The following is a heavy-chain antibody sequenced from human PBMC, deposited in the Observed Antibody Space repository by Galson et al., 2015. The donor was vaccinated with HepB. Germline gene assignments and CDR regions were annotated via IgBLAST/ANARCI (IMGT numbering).Heavy chain of an antibody. V-gene: IGHV1-18*01. CDR3: ARDRPYGSGSYYNGDAFDI. Sequence: SVKVSCKASGYTFTSYGISWVRQAPGQGLEWMGWISAYNGNTNYAQKLQGRVTMTTDTSTSTAYMELRSLRSDDTAVYYCARDRPYGSGSYYNGDAFDIWGQGTMVTVSS. J-gene: IGHJ3*02. D-gene: IGHD3-10*01. CDR2: ISAYNGNT. CDR1: GYTFTSYG.